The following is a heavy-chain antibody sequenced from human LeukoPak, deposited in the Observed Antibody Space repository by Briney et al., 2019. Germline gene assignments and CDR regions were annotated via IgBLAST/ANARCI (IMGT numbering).Heavy chain of an antibody. CDR3: AKWASDNRAFDL. D-gene: IGHD2-8*01. J-gene: IGHJ4*02. CDR2: GHYSGNT. V-gene: IGHV4-59*08. Sequence: SETLSLTCTVSGASITSYYWNWIRQAPGQGPEWIGYGHYSGNTKCNPPLKSRVTISVDTSKNQFSLRLSSVTAADTAVYFCAKWASDNRAFDLWGQGTLVTVSS. CDR1: GASITSYY.